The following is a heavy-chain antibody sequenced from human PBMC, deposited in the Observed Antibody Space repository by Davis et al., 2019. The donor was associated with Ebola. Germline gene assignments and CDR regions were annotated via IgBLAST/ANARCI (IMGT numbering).Heavy chain of an antibody. CDR2: ISAYNGNT. CDR1: GYTFTSYG. CDR3: AIISGSYYPHFDY. J-gene: IGHJ4*02. D-gene: IGHD1-26*01. Sequence: ASVKVSCKASGYTFTSYGISWVRQAPGQGLEWMGWISAYNGNTNYAQKFQGRVTITADKSTSTAYMELSSLRSEDTAVYYCAIISGSYYPHFDYWGQGTLVTVSS. V-gene: IGHV1-18*01.